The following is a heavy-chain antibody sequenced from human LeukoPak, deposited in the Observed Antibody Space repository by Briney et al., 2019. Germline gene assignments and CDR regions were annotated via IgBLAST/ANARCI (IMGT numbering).Heavy chain of an antibody. J-gene: IGHJ4*02. CDR1: GYTFTIYG. CDR2: ISAYNGNT. D-gene: IGHD3-9*01. CDR3: ARDLNYVTLGYDILADVGYYFDY. V-gene: IGHV1-18*01. Sequence: ASVKVSCKASGYTFTIYGISWVRQAPGQGLEWMGWISAYNGNTNYAQKLQGRVTMTTDTSTSTAYLELRSLRSDDTAIYYCARDLNYVTLGYDILADVGYYFDYWGQGSLVTVSS.